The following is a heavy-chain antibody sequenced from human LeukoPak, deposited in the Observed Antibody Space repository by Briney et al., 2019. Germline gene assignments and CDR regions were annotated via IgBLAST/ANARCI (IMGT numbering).Heavy chain of an antibody. CDR2: IYTSGST. CDR3: ARGGLAARPGYFDY. D-gene: IGHD6-6*01. V-gene: IGHV4-4*07. CDR1: GGSLSSYY. Sequence: PSETLSLTCTVSGGSLSSYYWSWIRQPAGKGLEWIGRIYTSGSTNYNPSLKSRVTISVDKSKNQFSLKLSSVTAADTAVYYCARGGLAARPGYFDYWGQGTLVTVSS. J-gene: IGHJ4*02.